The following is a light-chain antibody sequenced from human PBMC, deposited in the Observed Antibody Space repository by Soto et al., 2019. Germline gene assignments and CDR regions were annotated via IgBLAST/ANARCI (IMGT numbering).Light chain of an antibody. CDR3: SSYTSNSTSVV. V-gene: IGLV1-44*01. Sequence: QSVLTQPPSASGTPGQTVTISCSGSSSNIGSNTVSWYQQLPGAAPTLLIYNDNERPSGVPDRFSGSKSGTSASLAISGLQSEDEADYYCSSYTSNSTSVVFGGGTKLTVL. CDR1: SSNIGSNT. J-gene: IGLJ2*01. CDR2: NDN.